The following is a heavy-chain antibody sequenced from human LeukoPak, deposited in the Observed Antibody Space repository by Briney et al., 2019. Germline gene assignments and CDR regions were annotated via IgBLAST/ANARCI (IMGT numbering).Heavy chain of an antibody. D-gene: IGHD3-10*01. Sequence: PGGSLRVSCAASGFTFSSYEMNWVRQAPGKGLEWVSYISSSGSTIYYADSVKGRFTISRDNAKNSLYLQMNSLRAEDTAVYYCARDCYEYGEYYFDYWGQGTLVTVSS. CDR2: ISSSGSTI. V-gene: IGHV3-48*03. J-gene: IGHJ4*02. CDR1: GFTFSSYE. CDR3: ARDCYEYGEYYFDY.